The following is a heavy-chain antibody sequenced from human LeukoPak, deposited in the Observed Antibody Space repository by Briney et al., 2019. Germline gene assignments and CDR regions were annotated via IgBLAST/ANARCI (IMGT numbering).Heavy chain of an antibody. CDR2: IYYSGST. D-gene: IGHD1-14*01. Sequence: SETLSLTCTVSGGSISSSSYYWGWIRQPPGKGLEWIGSIYYSGSTYYNPSLKGRVTISVDTSKNQFSLKLSSVTAADTAVYYCARREGPDKRVFDNWGQGTPVTVSS. CDR1: GGSISSSSYY. J-gene: IGHJ4*02. CDR3: ARREGPDKRVFDN. V-gene: IGHV4-39*01.